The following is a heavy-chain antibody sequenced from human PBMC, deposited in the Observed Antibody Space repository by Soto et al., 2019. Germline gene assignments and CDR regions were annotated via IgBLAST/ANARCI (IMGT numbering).Heavy chain of an antibody. CDR2: ISGSGGST. V-gene: IGHV3-23*01. J-gene: IGHJ3*02. Sequence: EVQLLESGGGLVQPGGSLRLSCAASGFTFSSYAMSWVRQAPGKGLEWVSAISGSGGSTYYADSVKGRFTISRDNSKNALYLQMNCLRAEDTAVYYCAKDRPLDYGDYVLDAFDIWGQGTMVTVSS. D-gene: IGHD4-17*01. CDR1: GFTFSSYA. CDR3: AKDRPLDYGDYVLDAFDI.